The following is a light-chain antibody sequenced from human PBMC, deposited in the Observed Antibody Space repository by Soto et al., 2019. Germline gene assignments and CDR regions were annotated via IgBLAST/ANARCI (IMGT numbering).Light chain of an antibody. CDR1: SSSIGAGYE. J-gene: IGLJ2*01. V-gene: IGLV1-40*01. CDR3: QSYDRSLSASV. Sequence: QSVLTQPPSVSGAPGQRVTISCTGSSSSIGAGYEVHWYQQLPGTAPKLLMYGNNNRPSGVPDRFSGSKSGTSASLAFTGLQAEDEADYYCQSYDRSLSASVFGGGTKLTVL. CDR2: GNN.